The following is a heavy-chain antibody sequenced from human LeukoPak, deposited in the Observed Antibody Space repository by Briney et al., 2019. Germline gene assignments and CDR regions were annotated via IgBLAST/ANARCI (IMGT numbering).Heavy chain of an antibody. V-gene: IGHV3-23*01. Sequence: GGSLRLSCAASGFTLKNYAMSWVRQAPGKGLEWVSAISGSGGSTYYADSVKGRFIISRDNSKNTLYLHMSSLRGEDTALYYCAAGSGWKPYYYNYYMDVWGKGTTVTVSS. J-gene: IGHJ6*03. CDR3: AAGSGWKPYYYNYYMDV. D-gene: IGHD6-19*01. CDR2: ISGSGGST. CDR1: GFTLKNYA.